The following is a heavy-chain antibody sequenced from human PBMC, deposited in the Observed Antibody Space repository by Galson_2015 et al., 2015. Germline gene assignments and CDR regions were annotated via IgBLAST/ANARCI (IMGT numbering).Heavy chain of an antibody. J-gene: IGHJ4*02. V-gene: IGHV3-23*01. CDR1: GFTFSSYA. CDR3: AKGEGGITMIVLVLNY. Sequence: SLRLSCAASGFTFSSYAMSWVRQAPGKGLEWVSAISGSGGSTYYADSVKGRFTISRDNSKNTLYLQRNSLRAEDTAVYYCAKGEGGITMIVLVLNYWGQGTLVTVSS. CDR2: ISGSGGST. D-gene: IGHD3-22*01.